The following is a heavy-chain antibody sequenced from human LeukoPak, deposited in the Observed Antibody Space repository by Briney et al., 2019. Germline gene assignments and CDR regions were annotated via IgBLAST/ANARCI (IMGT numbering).Heavy chain of an antibody. CDR2: IYHSGST. D-gene: IGHD3-22*01. Sequence: SETLSLTCAVSGYSISSGYYWGWIRQPPGKGLEWIGSIYHSGSTYYNPSLKSRVTISVDTSKNQFSLKLSSVTAADTAVYYCARATWGYYDSSGYYPAYYYYMDVWGKGTTVTVSS. CDR1: GYSISSGYY. CDR3: ARATWGYYDSSGYYPAYYYYMDV. V-gene: IGHV4-38-2*01. J-gene: IGHJ6*03.